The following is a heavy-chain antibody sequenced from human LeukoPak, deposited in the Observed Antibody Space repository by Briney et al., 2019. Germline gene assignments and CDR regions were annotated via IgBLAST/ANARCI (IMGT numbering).Heavy chain of an antibody. V-gene: IGHV4-59*08. Sequence: SETLSLTCTVSGGSINSYYWTWIRQPPGKGLEWRACIYYNGITNYKSSLESRLTISVDTSKNQFSLRLRSVTAADTAVYYCARQNPPGSKKGWFDPWGQGTLVTVSS. CDR1: GGSINSYY. J-gene: IGHJ5*02. CDR3: ARQNPPGSKKGWFDP. CDR2: IYYNGIT. D-gene: IGHD6-25*01.